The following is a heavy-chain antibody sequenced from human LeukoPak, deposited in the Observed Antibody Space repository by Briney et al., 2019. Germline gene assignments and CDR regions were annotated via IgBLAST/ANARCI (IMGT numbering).Heavy chain of an antibody. D-gene: IGHD3-16*01. Sequence: GGSLRLSCAASGFNFNDYSMHWVRIAPGKGLEGVSGVRWNSDIIAYGDSVKGRFTISRDNAENSLYLEMNSLSTEDTALYYCTKDKGLGNHLWRGYWYFDLWGRGTLVTVSS. CDR1: GFNFNDYS. V-gene: IGHV3-9*01. CDR2: VRWNSDII. J-gene: IGHJ2*01. CDR3: TKDKGLGNHLWRGYWYFDL.